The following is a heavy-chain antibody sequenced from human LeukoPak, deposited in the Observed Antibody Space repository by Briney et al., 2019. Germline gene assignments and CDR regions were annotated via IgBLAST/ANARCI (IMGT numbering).Heavy chain of an antibody. CDR1: GGSISSYY. CDR3: ARDYTSHWYFDL. V-gene: IGHV4-59*01. D-gene: IGHD2-2*01. CDR2: IYYSGST. Sequence: SETLSLTCTVSGGSISSYYWSWIRQPPGKGLEWIGYIYYSGSTNYNPSPKSRVTISVDTSKNQFSLKLSSVTAADTAVYYCARDYTSHWYFDLWGRGTLVTVSS. J-gene: IGHJ2*01.